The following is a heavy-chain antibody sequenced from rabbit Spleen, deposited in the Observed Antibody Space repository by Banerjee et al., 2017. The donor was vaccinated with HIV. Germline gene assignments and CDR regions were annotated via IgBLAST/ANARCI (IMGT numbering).Heavy chain of an antibody. D-gene: IGHD1-1*01. J-gene: IGHJ6*01. V-gene: IGHV1S40*01. CDR2: IDTGSSGFL. CDR3: ARDPSSSSASNGRDL. CDR1: GVSFSGDSY. Sequence: QSLEESGGDLVKPGASLTLTCIASGVSFSGDSYMCCVRHAPGKGLEWIACIDTGSSGFLYFAGWAKGRFTIAKTASTTVTRQRASLTAADTASYFCARDPSSSSASNGRDLGCPG.